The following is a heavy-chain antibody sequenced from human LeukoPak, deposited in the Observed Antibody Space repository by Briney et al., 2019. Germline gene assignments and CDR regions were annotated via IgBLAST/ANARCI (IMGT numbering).Heavy chain of an antibody. Sequence: KPGGSLRLSCAASGFTFSSYSMNWVRQAPGKGLEWVSSISSSSYIYYADSVKGRFTISRDNAKNSLYLQMNSLRAEDTAVYYCASVSGSYYAYYFDYWGQGTLVTVSS. V-gene: IGHV3-21*04. CDR3: ASVSGSYYAYYFDY. CDR2: ISSSSYI. D-gene: IGHD1-26*01. J-gene: IGHJ4*02. CDR1: GFTFSSYS.